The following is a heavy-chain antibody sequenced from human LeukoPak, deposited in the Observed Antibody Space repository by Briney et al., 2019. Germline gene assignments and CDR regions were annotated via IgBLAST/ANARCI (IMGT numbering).Heavy chain of an antibody. V-gene: IGHV3-23*01. CDR1: GFTFSTYA. D-gene: IGHD4-23*01. CDR3: AKDPPILRWSFDY. J-gene: IGHJ4*02. CDR2: ITGGGTT. Sequence: GSLRLSCAASGFTFSTYAMSWVRRTPGKGLEWVSAITGGGTTYYADSVKGRFTISRDNSKNTLYLQMNSLRAEDTAVYYCAKDPPILRWSFDYWGQGTLVTVSS.